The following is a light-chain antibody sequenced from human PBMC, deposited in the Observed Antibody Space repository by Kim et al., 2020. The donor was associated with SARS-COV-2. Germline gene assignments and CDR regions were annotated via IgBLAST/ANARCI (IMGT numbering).Light chain of an antibody. Sequence: PGERATLSCRASQNIDTYFAWYQQRPGQAPRLLVYDASNRATGVPDRFSGSGSGTDFTLTISSLEPEDFSIYYCQQRICWLFAVIFGGVSKVDI. CDR2: DAS. CDR3: QQRICWLFAVI. J-gene: IGKJ4*01. V-gene: IGKV3-11*01. CDR1: QNIDTY.